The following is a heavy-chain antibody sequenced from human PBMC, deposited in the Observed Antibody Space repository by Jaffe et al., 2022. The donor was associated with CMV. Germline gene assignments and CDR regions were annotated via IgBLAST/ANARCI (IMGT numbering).Heavy chain of an antibody. J-gene: IGHJ5*02. CDR3: AKAGGDYYTNWFGP. D-gene: IGHD3-10*01. V-gene: IGHV3-23*01. Sequence: EAQLLESGGGLVQPGGSLRLSCAASGFTFRSYAMSWIRQAPGKGPQWVSAISGSGGSTYYADSVKGRFTISRDNSKNTLYLQMKSLRADDTAVYYCAKAGGDYYTNWFGPWGQGILVTVSS. CDR1: GFTFRSYA. CDR2: ISGSGGST.